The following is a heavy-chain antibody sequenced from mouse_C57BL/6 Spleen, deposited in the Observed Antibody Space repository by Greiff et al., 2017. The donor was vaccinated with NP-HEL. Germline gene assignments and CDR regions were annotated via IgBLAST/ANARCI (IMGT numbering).Heavy chain of an antibody. CDR2: ISDGGSYT. D-gene: IGHD1-1*01. CDR3: ARSTVVAFDY. V-gene: IGHV5-4*01. Sequence: EVQLVESGGGLVKPGGSLKLSCAASGFTFSSYAMSWVRQTPEKRLEWVATISDGGSYTYYPDNVKGRFTISRDNAKNNLYLQMSHLKSEDTAMYYCARSTVVAFDYWGQGTTLTVSS. J-gene: IGHJ2*01. CDR1: GFTFSSYA.